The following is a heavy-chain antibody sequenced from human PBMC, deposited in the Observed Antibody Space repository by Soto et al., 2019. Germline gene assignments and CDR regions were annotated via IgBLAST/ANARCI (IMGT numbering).Heavy chain of an antibody. CDR3: ASLYCSGGSCYSVHNWFDP. CDR2: IIPIFGTA. V-gene: IGHV1-69*13. J-gene: IGHJ5*02. D-gene: IGHD2-15*01. CDR1: GGTFSSYA. Sequence: SSVKVSCKASGGTFSSYAISSVRQASEQGLEWMGGIIPIFGTANYAQKFQARVTITADESTSTAYMELSSLRSEDTAVYYCASLYCSGGSCYSVHNWFDPWGQGTLVTVSS.